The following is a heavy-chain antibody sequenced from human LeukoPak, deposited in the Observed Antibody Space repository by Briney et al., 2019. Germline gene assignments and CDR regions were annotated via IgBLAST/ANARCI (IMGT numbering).Heavy chain of an antibody. CDR2: INPSGGST. Sequence: ASVKVSRKPSVYTFTIYFMRWVRDTPGQGLWWMGIINPSGGSTSCAQKFQGRVTMTRDTSTSTVYMELSSLRAEDTAVYYCARDSADYGDYDYWGQGALVTVSS. V-gene: IGHV1-46*01. J-gene: IGHJ4*02. CDR1: VYTFTIYF. D-gene: IGHD4-17*01. CDR3: ARDSADYGDYDY.